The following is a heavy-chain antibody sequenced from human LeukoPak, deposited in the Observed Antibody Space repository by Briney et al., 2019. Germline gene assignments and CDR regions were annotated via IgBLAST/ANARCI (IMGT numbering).Heavy chain of an antibody. J-gene: IGHJ4*02. CDR3: ASLPLRIQLWLRVY. Sequence: SETLSLTCTVSGASVSGSAYYWGWIRQPPGKGLEWIGNIYYSGSTYYNESLESRVTISIDTSKNQFSLKLSSVTAADTAVYYCASLPLRIQLWLRVYWGQGTLVTVSS. CDR1: GASVSGSAYY. CDR2: IYYSGST. D-gene: IGHD5-18*01. V-gene: IGHV4-39*07.